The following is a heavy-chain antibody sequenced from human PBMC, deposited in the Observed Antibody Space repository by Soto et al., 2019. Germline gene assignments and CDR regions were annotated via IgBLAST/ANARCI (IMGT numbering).Heavy chain of an antibody. CDR2: IYWDDDK. CDR3: AHTSFVLRPEAFDI. V-gene: IGHV2-5*02. CDR1: GFSLSTSGVG. D-gene: IGHD3-3*01. J-gene: IGHJ3*02. Sequence: QITLKESGPTLVKPTQTLTLTCTFSGFSLSTSGVGVGWIRQPPGKALEWLALIYWDDDKRYSPSLKSRLTTNKXPXKNQVVLTMTNMDPVDTATYYCAHTSFVLRPEAFDIWGQGTMVTVSS.